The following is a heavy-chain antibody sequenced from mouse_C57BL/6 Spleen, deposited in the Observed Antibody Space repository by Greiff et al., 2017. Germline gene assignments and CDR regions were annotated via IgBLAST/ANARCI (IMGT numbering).Heavy chain of an antibody. CDR2: IYPGSGNT. V-gene: IGHV1-76*01. CDR1: GYTFTDYY. J-gene: IGHJ2*01. CDR3: ARSDGNYVAYVDY. Sequence: VQLQQSGAGLVRPGASVKLSCKASGYTFTDYYINWVKQRPGQGLEWIARIYPGSGNTYYNEKFKGKATLTAEKSSSTAYMQLSSLTSEDSAVYFCARSDGNYVAYVDYWGQGTTLTVSS. D-gene: IGHD2-1*01.